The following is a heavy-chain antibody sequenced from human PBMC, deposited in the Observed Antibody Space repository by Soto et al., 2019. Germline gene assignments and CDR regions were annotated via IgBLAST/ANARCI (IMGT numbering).Heavy chain of an antibody. CDR3: ARGRDGYNSKSPYYFDS. V-gene: IGHV4-30-2*01. D-gene: IGHD5-12*01. CDR1: GGSISSGGYS. CDR2: IYHSGST. Sequence: SETLSLTCAVSGGSISSGGYSWSWIRQPPGKGLEWIGYIYHSGSTYYNPSLKSRVTISVDRSKNQFSLKLSSVTAADTAVYYCARGRDGYNSKSPYYFDSWGQGTLVTVSS. J-gene: IGHJ4*02.